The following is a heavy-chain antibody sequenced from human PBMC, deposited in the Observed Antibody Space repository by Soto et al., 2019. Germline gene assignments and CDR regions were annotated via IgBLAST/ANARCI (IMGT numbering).Heavy chain of an antibody. Sequence: ASVKVPCKASGYTFTGYGISWVRQAPGQGLEWMGWISAYNGNTNYAQKLQGRVTMTTDTSTSTAYMELRSLRSDDTAVYYCARGGRFLEWLFSDYWGQGTLVTVSS. CDR2: ISAYNGNT. D-gene: IGHD3-3*01. J-gene: IGHJ4*02. CDR1: GYTFTGYG. V-gene: IGHV1-18*01. CDR3: ARGGRFLEWLFSDY.